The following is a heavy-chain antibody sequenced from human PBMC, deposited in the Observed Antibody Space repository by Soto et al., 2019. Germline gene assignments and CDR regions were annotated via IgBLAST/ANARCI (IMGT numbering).Heavy chain of an antibody. CDR1: GGSIISGCYS. J-gene: IGHJ4*02. CDR3: ARYGDYGVDYFDY. Sequence: SETLSHTCAVSGGSIISGCYSWSWIRQPPGKGLEWIGYIYHSGSTYYNPSLKSRVAISVDRSKNQFSLKLSSVTAADTAVYYCARYGDYGVDYFDYWGQGTLVTVS. D-gene: IGHD4-17*01. V-gene: IGHV4-30-2*01. CDR2: IYHSGST.